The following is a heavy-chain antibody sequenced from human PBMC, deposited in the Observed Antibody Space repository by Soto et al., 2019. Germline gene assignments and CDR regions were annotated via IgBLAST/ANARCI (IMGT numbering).Heavy chain of an antibody. D-gene: IGHD5-18*01. V-gene: IGHV4-31*11. CDR2: IYYSGVT. J-gene: IGHJ4*02. CDR1: GGSISSGGDS. Sequence: PSETLSLTCAVSGGSISSGGDSWSWIRQPPGKGLEWIGYIYYSGVTYYNPSLKSRVTISVDTSKNQFFLKLSSMTAADTAVYYCASRDVDTTMVGRDYWGQGTQVTVSS. CDR3: ASRDVDTTMVGRDY.